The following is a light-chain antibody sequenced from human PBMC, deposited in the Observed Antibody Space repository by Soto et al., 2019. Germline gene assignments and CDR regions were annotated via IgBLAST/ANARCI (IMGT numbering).Light chain of an antibody. J-gene: IGKJ3*01. CDR3: PQRSNSPPL. Sequence: EIVLTQSPATLSLSPGERATLSCRASQSVSSYLAWYQQKPGQAPRLLIYDASNRATGIPARFSGSGSGTDFTLPISSLEPEDFAVSYCPQRSNSPPLFGPGTKVHIK. CDR1: QSVSSY. CDR2: DAS. V-gene: IGKV3-11*01.